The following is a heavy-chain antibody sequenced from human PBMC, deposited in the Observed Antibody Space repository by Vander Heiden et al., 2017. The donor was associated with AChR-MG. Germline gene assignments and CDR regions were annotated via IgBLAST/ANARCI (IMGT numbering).Heavy chain of an antibody. J-gene: IGHJ6*03. D-gene: IGHD5-12*01. V-gene: IGHV4-31*03. Sequence: QVQLQESGPGLVKPSQTLSLTCTVSGGTISSGGYYWSWIRQHPGKGLEWIGYIYYSGSTYYNPSLKSRVTISVDTSKNQFSLKLSSVTAADTAVYYCARGGDIVATISPYYYYMDVWGKGTTVTVSS. CDR1: GGTISSGGYY. CDR3: ARGGDIVATISPYYYYMDV. CDR2: IYYSGST.